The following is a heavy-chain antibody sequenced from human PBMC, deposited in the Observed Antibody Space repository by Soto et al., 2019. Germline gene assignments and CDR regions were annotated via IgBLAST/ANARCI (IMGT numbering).Heavy chain of an antibody. CDR1: GGSFSGYY. V-gene: IGHV4-34*01. D-gene: IGHD2-2*01. CDR3: ARVILGDCISTSCYPSYFDY. J-gene: IGHJ4*02. Sequence: PSETLSLTCAVYGGSFSGYYWSWIRQPPGKGLEWIGEINHSGSTNYNPSLKSRVTISVDTSKNQFSLKLSSVTAADTAVYYCARVILGDCISTSCYPSYFDYWGQGTLVTVSS. CDR2: INHSGST.